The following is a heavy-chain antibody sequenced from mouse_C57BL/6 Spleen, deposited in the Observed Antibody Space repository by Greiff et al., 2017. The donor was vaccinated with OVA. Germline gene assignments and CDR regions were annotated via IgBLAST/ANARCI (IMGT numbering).Heavy chain of an antibody. CDR3: ASGNYGSSLFAY. CDR2: INSGSSTI. Sequence: EVQGVESGGGLVKPGGSLKLSCAASGFTFSDYGMHWVRQAPEKGLEWVAYINSGSSTIYYADTVKGRFTISRDNAKNTLFLQMTSLRSEDTAMYYCASGNYGSSLFAYWGQGTLVTVSA. J-gene: IGHJ3*01. V-gene: IGHV5-17*01. CDR1: GFTFSDYG. D-gene: IGHD1-1*01.